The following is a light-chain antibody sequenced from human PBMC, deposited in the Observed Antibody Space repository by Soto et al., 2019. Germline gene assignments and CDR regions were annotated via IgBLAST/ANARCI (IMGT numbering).Light chain of an antibody. CDR2: DSS. Sequence: DIQMTPSPSSLSASVGDRVTIICQASHDINNYLNWYQQKPGKAPKLLIYDSSNLEIGVPSRFSGSGYGTRFSFTISSLQPEDIATYYCQQFDNLPFTFGQGTRVEIK. V-gene: IGKV1-33*01. J-gene: IGKJ5*01. CDR3: QQFDNLPFT. CDR1: HDINNY.